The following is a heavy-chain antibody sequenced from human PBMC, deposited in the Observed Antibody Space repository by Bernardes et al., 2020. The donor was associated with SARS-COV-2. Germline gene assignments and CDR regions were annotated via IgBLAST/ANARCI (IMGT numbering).Heavy chain of an antibody. CDR3: AKLFTYYDFWSGYPSFDS. Sequence: GGSLRLSCAASGFTFTSYAMSWVRQAPGKGLDWVSTISGSGGSTYYAESVKGRFTISRDNLKNTLYLQMKSLSPEDTAVYYCAKLFTYYDFWSGYPSFDSWGQGTLVTVS. CDR2: ISGSGGST. D-gene: IGHD3-3*01. J-gene: IGHJ4*02. CDR1: GFTFTSYA. V-gene: IGHV3-23*01.